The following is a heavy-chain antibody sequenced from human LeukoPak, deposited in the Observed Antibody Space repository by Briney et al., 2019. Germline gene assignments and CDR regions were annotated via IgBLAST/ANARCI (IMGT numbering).Heavy chain of an antibody. J-gene: IGHJ4*02. D-gene: IGHD6-19*01. CDR2: MNPNSGYT. Sequence: GASVKVSCKASGYTFTSYDINWVRQATGQGLECMGWMNPNSGYTGYAQKFQGRVTMTRNTSISTAYMELSNLRSEDTAVYYCATISSGWHSDEYWGQGTLVTVSS. V-gene: IGHV1-8*01. CDR1: GYTFTSYD. CDR3: ATISSGWHSDEY.